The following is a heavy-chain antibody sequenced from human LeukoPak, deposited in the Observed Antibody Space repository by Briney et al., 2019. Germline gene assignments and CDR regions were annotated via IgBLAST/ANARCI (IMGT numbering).Heavy chain of an antibody. Sequence: PGGSLRLSCAASGFAFSNFVMNWVRQAPGKGLEWVSSISGSGSTTLYADSVKGRFTISRDNAKNLLYLQMNSLRAEDTAVYYCARKGSTYYYTFDYWGQGTLVTVSS. CDR1: GFAFSNFV. V-gene: IGHV3-48*01. CDR2: ISGSGSTT. CDR3: ARKGSTYYYTFDY. D-gene: IGHD3-22*01. J-gene: IGHJ4*02.